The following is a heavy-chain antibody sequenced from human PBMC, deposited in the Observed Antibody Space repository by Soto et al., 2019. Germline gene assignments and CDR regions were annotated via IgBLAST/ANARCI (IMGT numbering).Heavy chain of an antibody. CDR2: INPSGGST. J-gene: IGHJ4*02. CDR1: GYTFTSYY. V-gene: IGHV1-46*03. D-gene: IGHD6-13*01. Sequence: QVQLVQSGAEVKKPGASVKVSCKASGYTFTSYYMHWVRQAPGQGLEWMGIINPSGGSTSYAQKCQGRVTMSSDTSTRTVYMELRSLRSEDTAVYYCAREQQLVLSPHFDYWGQGTLVTVSS. CDR3: AREQQLVLSPHFDY.